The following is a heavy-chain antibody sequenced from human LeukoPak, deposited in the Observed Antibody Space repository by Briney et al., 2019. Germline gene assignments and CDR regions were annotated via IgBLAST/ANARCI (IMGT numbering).Heavy chain of an antibody. Sequence: GGSLRLSCAASGFTFSSYGMHWVRQAPGKGLEWVAVISYDGSNKYYADSVKGRFTISRDNSKNTLYLQMNSLRAEDTAVYYCAKGKSSWLGGYYGMDVWGKGTTVTVSS. CDR3: AKGKSSWLGGYYGMDV. CDR2: ISYDGSNK. V-gene: IGHV3-30*18. J-gene: IGHJ6*04. D-gene: IGHD6-13*01. CDR1: GFTFSSYG.